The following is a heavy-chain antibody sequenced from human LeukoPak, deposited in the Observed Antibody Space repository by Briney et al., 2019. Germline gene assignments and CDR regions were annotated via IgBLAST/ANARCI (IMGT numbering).Heavy chain of an antibody. V-gene: IGHV3-21*01. D-gene: IGHD3-10*01. CDR1: GFAFSSYS. Sequence: GSLRLSCAASGFAFSSYSMNWVRQAPGKGLEWVSSISSSSYYIYYADSVKGRFTISRDNAKNSLYLQMNSLRAEDTAVYYCARAHYYGSGSYSIYDFDYWGQGTLVTVSS. CDR2: ISSSSYYI. J-gene: IGHJ4*02. CDR3: ARAHYYGSGSYSIYDFDY.